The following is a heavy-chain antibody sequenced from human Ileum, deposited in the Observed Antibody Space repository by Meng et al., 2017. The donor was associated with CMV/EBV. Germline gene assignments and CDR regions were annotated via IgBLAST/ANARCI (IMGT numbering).Heavy chain of an antibody. CDR1: GYTFTSYD. V-gene: IGHV1-8*03. CDR3: ARGLLAYDILTGDLISNWFDP. J-gene: IGHJ5*02. CDR2: MNPTTGNR. Sequence: ASVKVSCKTSGYTFTSYDINWVRQAAGQGLEWVGWMNPTTGNRGYAQKFQGRVTITRNNSISTAYMELSSLRSEDTAVYYCARGLLAYDILTGDLISNWFDPWGQGTLVTVSS. D-gene: IGHD3-9*01.